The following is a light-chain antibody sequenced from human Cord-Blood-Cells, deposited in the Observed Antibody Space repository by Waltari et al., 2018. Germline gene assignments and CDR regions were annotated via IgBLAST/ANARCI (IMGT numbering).Light chain of an antibody. V-gene: IGLV2-14*01. CDR3: SSYTSSSTPVV. J-gene: IGLJ2*01. CDR1: SSDVGGYNY. Sequence: QSALTQPASVSGSPGQSITISCTGTSSDVGGYNYVSWYQQHPCKAPKLMIYEVSNLPSGVSNRFSGSKSGNTASLTISGLQAEDEADYYCSSYTSSSTPVVFGGGTKLTVL. CDR2: EVS.